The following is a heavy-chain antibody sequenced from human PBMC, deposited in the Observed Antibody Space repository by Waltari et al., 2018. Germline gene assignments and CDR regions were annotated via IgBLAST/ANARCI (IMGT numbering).Heavy chain of an antibody. CDR1: GFTFRDNT. V-gene: IGHV3-30-3*01. CDR2: ISADGGGK. Sequence: QVQLVESGGGVVQPGRSLRLSCGGSGFTFRDNTIYWVRQAPGKGLERVAVISADGGGKHYADSVTGRFSISRDNSKSTVYLQIDSLRPEDTAVYFCARENVGYLDYWGQGILVTVSS. D-gene: IGHD1-26*01. CDR3: ARENVGYLDY. J-gene: IGHJ4*02.